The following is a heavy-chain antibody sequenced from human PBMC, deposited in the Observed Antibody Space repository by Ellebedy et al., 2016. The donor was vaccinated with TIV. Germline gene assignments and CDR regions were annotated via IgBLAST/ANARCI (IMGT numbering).Heavy chain of an antibody. Sequence: PGGSLRLSCAASGFTFDDYAMHWVRQAPGKGLEWVSGISWNSGSIGYADSVKGRFTISRDNAKTSLYLQMSSLRAEDTAFYYCVKDMGGSVGGYNPLFDYWGQGTLVTVSS. CDR2: ISWNSGSI. D-gene: IGHD5-24*01. V-gene: IGHV3-9*01. CDR1: GFTFDDYA. CDR3: VKDMGGSVGGYNPLFDY. J-gene: IGHJ4*02.